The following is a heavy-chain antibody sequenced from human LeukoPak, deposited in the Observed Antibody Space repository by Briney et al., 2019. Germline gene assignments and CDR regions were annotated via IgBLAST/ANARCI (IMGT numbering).Heavy chain of an antibody. Sequence: GRSLRLSCAASGFTFSSYGMHWVRQAPGKGLEWVAVISYDGSNKYYADSVKGRFTISRDNSKNTLYLQMNSMGVEDTAVYYCAKVWTTVNTHPPDYWGQGTLVTVSS. J-gene: IGHJ4*02. CDR3: AKVWTTVNTHPPDY. CDR2: ISYDGSNK. CDR1: GFTFSSYG. D-gene: IGHD4-17*01. V-gene: IGHV3-30*18.